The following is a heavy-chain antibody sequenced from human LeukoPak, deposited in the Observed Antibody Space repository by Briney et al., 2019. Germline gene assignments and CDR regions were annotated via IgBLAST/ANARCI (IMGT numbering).Heavy chain of an antibody. J-gene: IGHJ1*01. CDR2: ISYDGSNK. D-gene: IGHD3-10*01. CDR3: AGLPYY. CDR1: GFTFSSYA. V-gene: IGHV3-30-3*01. Sequence: GGSLRLSCAASGFTFSSYAMHWVRQAPGKGLEWVAVISYDGSNKYYADSVKGRFTISRDNSKNTLYLQMNSLRAEDTAVYYCAGLPYYWGQGTLVTVSS.